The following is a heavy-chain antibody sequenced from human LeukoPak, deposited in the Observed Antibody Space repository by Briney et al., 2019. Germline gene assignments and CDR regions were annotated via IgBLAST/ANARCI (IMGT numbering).Heavy chain of an antibody. V-gene: IGHV3-11*04. CDR3: ARHKRLVVPGPNPDY. CDR2: ISSSGSTI. CDR1: GFTFSDYY. J-gene: IGHJ4*02. D-gene: IGHD2-2*01. Sequence: GCSLRLSCAASGFTFSDYYMSWIRQAPGEGLEGVSYISSSGSTIYYADAVKGRFTISRDNAKNSLYLQMNSLRAEDTAVYYCARHKRLVVPGPNPDYWGQGTLVTVSS.